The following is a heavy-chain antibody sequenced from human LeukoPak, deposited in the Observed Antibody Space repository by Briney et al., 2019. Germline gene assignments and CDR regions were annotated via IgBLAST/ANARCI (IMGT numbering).Heavy chain of an antibody. CDR2: ISSSGSTI. J-gene: IGHJ6*03. V-gene: IGHV3-11*01. Sequence: GGSLRLSCAASRFTFSDYYMSWIRQAPGKGLEWVSYISSSGSTIYYADSVKGRFTISRDNAKNSLYLQMNSLRAEDTAVYYCATKEDDFWSGYYYYYMDVWGKGTTVTVSS. CDR1: RFTFSDYY. CDR3: ATKEDDFWSGYYYYYMDV. D-gene: IGHD3-3*01.